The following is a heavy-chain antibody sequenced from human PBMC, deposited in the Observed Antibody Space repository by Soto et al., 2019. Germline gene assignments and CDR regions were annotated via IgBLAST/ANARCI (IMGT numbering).Heavy chain of an antibody. CDR2: ISTYNGNT. CDR1: GYTFTTYG. CDR3: ARRPTDYYDNSGNYFLDY. J-gene: IGHJ4*02. D-gene: IGHD3-22*01. Sequence: QVQLVQSGAEVKKPGASVKVSCKASGYTFTTYGMSWVRQAPGQGLDWMGWISTYNGNTKYAERPQGRVTMTTDTTTSTAYMELRSLRSDDTAVYYCARRPTDYYDNSGNYFLDYWGQGTLVTVSS. V-gene: IGHV1-18*01.